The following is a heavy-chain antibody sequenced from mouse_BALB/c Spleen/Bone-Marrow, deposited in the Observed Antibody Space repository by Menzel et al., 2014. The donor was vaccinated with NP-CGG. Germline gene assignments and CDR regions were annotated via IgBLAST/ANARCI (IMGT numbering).Heavy chain of an antibody. V-gene: IGHV3-5*02. CDR1: GISITTGNYR. D-gene: IGHD1-1*01. J-gene: IGHJ2*01. Sequence: EVQLVESGPGLVKASQTVSLTCTVTGISITTGNYRWSWIRQFPGNKLEWIGYIYYSGTITYNPSLTSRTTITRDTSKNQFFLEMNSLTAEDTATYYCARYLGAYFDYWGQGTLSQSPQ. CDR2: IYYSGTI. CDR3: ARYLGAYFDY.